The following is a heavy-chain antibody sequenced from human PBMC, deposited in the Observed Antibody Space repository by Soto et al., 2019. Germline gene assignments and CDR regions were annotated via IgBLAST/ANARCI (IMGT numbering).Heavy chain of an antibody. V-gene: IGHV3-23*01. CDR3: AGGGTSGNYAFEI. CDR2: LTGSGGST. D-gene: IGHD2-8*01. CDR1: GFTFSSYA. J-gene: IGHJ3*02. Sequence: DVQLLESGGDLVQPGGSLRLSCAASGFTFSSYAMSWVRQAPGKGLAWVSSLTGSGGSTYYAYSVKGRFTISRDNSRDTLYLQMNSLRAEDTAVYYCAGGGTSGNYAFEIWGQGTLVTVSS.